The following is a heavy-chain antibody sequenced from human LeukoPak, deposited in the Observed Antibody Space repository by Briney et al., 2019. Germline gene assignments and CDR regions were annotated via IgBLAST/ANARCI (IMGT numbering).Heavy chain of an antibody. J-gene: IGHJ3*02. CDR2: IYTSGST. CDR3: ARRGAAAGTSVLPFDI. Sequence: SETLSLTCTVSGGSVSSYYWSWIRLPPGKGLEWIGYIYTSGSTNYNPSLKSRVTISADTSKNQFSLKLSSVTAADTAVYYCARRGAAAGTSVLPFDIWGQGTMVTVSS. D-gene: IGHD6-13*01. V-gene: IGHV4-4*09. CDR1: GGSVSSYY.